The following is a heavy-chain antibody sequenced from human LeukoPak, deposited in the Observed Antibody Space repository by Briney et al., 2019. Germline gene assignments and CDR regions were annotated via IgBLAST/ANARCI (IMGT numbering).Heavy chain of an antibody. V-gene: IGHV3-74*01. CDR2: INSDGSSA. Sequence: GGSLRLSCAASGFTFSSYWMHWVRQAPGKGLVWVSCINSDGSSAIYADSVKGRFTFSRDNAKNTLYLQMNSLRAEDTAVYYCVRDKFGTLIYGSSCFDSWGQGTLVTVSS. J-gene: IGHJ4*02. CDR1: GFTFSSYW. D-gene: IGHD6-6*01. CDR3: VRDKFGTLIYGSSCFDS.